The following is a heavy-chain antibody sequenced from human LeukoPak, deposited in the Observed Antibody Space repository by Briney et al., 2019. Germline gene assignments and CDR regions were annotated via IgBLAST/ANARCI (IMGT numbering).Heavy chain of an antibody. CDR3: AKDPVYDSSGSPYYFDY. CDR1: GFTFSSYA. J-gene: IGHJ4*02. V-gene: IGHV3-23*01. Sequence: GGSLRPSCAASGFTFSSYAMSWVRQAPGKGLEWVSAISGSGGSTYYADSVKGRFTISRDNSKNTLYLQMNSLRAVDTAVYYCAKDPVYDSSGSPYYFDYWGQGTLVTVSS. CDR2: ISGSGGST. D-gene: IGHD3-22*01.